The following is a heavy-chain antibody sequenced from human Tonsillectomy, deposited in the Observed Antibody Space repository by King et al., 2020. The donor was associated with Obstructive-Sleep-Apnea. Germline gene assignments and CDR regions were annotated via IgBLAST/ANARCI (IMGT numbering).Heavy chain of an antibody. CDR1: GGSISSYY. D-gene: IGHD2-8*01. CDR3: ARLSVLRAADFDY. CDR2: IYYSGST. V-gene: IGHV4-59*08. Sequence: VQLQESGPGLVKPSETLSLTCTVSGGSISSYYWSWIRQPPGKGLEWIGYIYYSGSTNYNPSLKSRVTISVDTSKNQFSLKLSSVTAADTAVYYCARLSVLRAADFDYWGQGTLVTVSS. J-gene: IGHJ4*02.